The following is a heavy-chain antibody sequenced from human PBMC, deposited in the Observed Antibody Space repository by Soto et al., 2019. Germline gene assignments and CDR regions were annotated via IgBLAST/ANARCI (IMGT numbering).Heavy chain of an antibody. V-gene: IGHV1-3*01. CDR1: GYTFTSYA. Sequence: ASVKVSCKASGYTFTSYAMHWVRQAPGQRLEWMGWINAGNGNTKYSQKFQGRVTITRDTSASTAYMELSSLRSEDTAVYYCARDRTIYSSSWYFDYWGQGTLVTVSS. CDR2: INAGNGNT. D-gene: IGHD6-13*01. J-gene: IGHJ4*02. CDR3: ARDRTIYSSSWYFDY.